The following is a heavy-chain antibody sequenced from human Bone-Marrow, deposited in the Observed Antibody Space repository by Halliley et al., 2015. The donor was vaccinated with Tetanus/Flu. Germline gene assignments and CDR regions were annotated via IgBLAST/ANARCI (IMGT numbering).Heavy chain of an antibody. V-gene: IGHV4-4*02. CDR1: GGSIGITYW. D-gene: IGHD3-16*01. J-gene: IGHJ5*02. CDR2: AYYGGSN. CDR3: AASPRSDWARGGSWFDP. Sequence: TLSLTCAVSGGSIGITYWWSWVRQPPGKGLEWIGEAYYGGSNNYNPSLKSRVAISVDKSKNEFSLRLTSMTAADTAVYYCAASPRSDWARGGSWFDPWGQGILVIVSS.